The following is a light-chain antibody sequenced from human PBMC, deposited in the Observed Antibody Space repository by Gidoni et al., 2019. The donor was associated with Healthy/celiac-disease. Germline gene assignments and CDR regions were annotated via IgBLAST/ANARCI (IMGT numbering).Light chain of an antibody. CDR1: SSDVGGYNY. J-gene: IGLJ1*01. CDR3: CSYAGSYTFGYV. V-gene: IGLV2-11*01. Sequence: QSALTQPRSVSGYPGPSVPISCTGTSSDVGGYNYVSWYQQHPGKAPKLMIYDVSKRPSGVPDRFSGSKSGNTASLTISGLQAEDEADYYCCSYAGSYTFGYVFGTGTKVTVL. CDR2: DVS.